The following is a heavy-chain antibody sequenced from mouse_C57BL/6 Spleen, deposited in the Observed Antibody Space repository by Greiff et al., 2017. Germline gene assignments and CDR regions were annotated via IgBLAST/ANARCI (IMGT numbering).Heavy chain of an antibody. CDR3: ARGGYSNYERDYAMDY. CDR1: GYTFTDYY. D-gene: IGHD2-5*01. V-gene: IGHV1-26*01. CDR2: INPNNGGT. Sequence: VQLQQSGPELVKPGASVKISCKASGYTFTDYYMNWVKQSHGKSLEWIGDINPNNGGTSYNQKFKGKATLTVDKSSSTDYMELRSLTSEDSTVYYCARGGYSNYERDYAMDYWGQGTSVTVSA. J-gene: IGHJ4*01.